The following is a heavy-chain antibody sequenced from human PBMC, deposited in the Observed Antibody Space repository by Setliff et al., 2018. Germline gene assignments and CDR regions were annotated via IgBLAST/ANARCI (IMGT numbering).Heavy chain of an antibody. Sequence: SETLSLTCAVSGFSISSGYYWGWIRQPPGKGLEWIVNIHHSGKAYYNPSLKSRVTMSVDTSKNHVSLKLTSVIAADTAVYYCARGLEGEDYFYYMDVWGKGNTVTVSS. D-gene: IGHD2-21*01. CDR1: GFSISSGYY. V-gene: IGHV4-38-2*01. J-gene: IGHJ6*03. CDR2: IHHSGKA. CDR3: ARGLEGEDYFYYMDV.